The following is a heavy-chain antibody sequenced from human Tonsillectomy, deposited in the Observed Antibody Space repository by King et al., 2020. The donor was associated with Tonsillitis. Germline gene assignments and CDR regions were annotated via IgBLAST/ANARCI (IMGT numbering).Heavy chain of an antibody. V-gene: IGHV4-38-2*02. J-gene: IGHJ3*02. CDR3: ARFYYDSSGYYYADAFDI. CDR2: IYHSGST. CDR1: GYSISSGYY. D-gene: IGHD3-22*01. Sequence: VQLQESGPGLVKPSETLSLTCTVSGYSISSGYYWGWIRQPPGKGLEWIGSIYHSGSTYYNPSLKSRVTISVDTSKNQFSLKLSSVTAADTAVYYCARFYYDSSGYYYADAFDIWGQGTMVTVSS.